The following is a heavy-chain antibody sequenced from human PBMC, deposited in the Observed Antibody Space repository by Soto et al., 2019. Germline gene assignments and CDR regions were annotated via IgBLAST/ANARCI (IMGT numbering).Heavy chain of an antibody. V-gene: IGHV1-18*01. J-gene: IGHJ6*02. CDR2: ISAYNGNT. Sequence: ASVKVSCKASGYTFTSYGISWVRQAPGQGLEWMGWISAYNGNTNYAQKLQGRVTMTTDTSTSTAYMELSRLRSDDTAVYYCAREYYYDSSGYYYYGMDVWGQGTTVTVSS. D-gene: IGHD3-22*01. CDR3: AREYYYDSSGYYYYGMDV. CDR1: GYTFTSYG.